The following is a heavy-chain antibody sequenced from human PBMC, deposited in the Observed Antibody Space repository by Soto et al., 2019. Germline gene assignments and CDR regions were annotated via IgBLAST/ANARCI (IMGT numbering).Heavy chain of an antibody. D-gene: IGHD1-26*01. V-gene: IGHV3-7*01. CDR3: TTSPHRDSERVFV. Sequence: EVQLVESGGGLVQPGGSLRVSCAASGFTFSTYWMSWVRRTPGKGLEWVANIKQDGTEKYYVDSVRGGLTVSRDNAKSSLYLQMNSLRVDDTAVYYCTTSPHRDSERVFVW. J-gene: IGHJ6*01. CDR1: GFTFSTYW. CDR2: IKQDGTEK.